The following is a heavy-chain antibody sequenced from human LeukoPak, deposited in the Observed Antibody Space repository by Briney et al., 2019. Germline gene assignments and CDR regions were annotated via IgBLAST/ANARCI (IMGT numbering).Heavy chain of an antibody. CDR2: IKQDGSEK. Sequence: GGSLRLSCAASGFTFSSYRMSWVRQAPGKGLEWVANIKQDGSEKYYVDSVKGRFTISRDNAKNSLYLQMNSLRAEDTAVYYCARDKPTTAVDYWGQGTLVTVSS. CDR1: GFTFSSYR. D-gene: IGHD4-17*01. CDR3: ARDKPTTAVDY. J-gene: IGHJ4*02. V-gene: IGHV3-7*01.